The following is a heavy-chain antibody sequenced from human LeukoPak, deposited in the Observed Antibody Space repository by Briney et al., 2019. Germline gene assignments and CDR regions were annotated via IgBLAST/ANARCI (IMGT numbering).Heavy chain of an antibody. J-gene: IGHJ6*03. CDR2: INPNSGGT. Sequence: ASVKVSCKASGYTFTGYYMHWVRQAPGQGLEWMGWINPNSGGTNYAQKFQGRVTMTRDTAISTAYRELSRLKSGDTAVYYCARENVVVPAAVYYMDVWGKGTTVTVSS. CDR1: GYTFTGYY. V-gene: IGHV1-2*02. D-gene: IGHD2-2*01. CDR3: ARENVVVPAAVYYMDV.